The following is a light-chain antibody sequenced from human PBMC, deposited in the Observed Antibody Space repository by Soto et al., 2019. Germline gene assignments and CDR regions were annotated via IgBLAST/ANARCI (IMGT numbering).Light chain of an antibody. V-gene: IGKV3-20*01. CDR2: GAS. CDR3: QQYGSSGT. J-gene: IGKJ1*01. CDR1: QSVINNY. Sequence: IVLTQSPGTLSLSPGESATLSCRSSQSVINNYLAWYQQKPGQAPRLLIYGASSRATGIPDWFSSSGCGTDFIITISRLEHEDAAVYYCQQYGSSGTFGQGTKVDI.